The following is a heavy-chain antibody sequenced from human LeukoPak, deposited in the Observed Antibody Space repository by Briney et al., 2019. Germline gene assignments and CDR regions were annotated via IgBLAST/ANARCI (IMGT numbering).Heavy chain of an antibody. D-gene: IGHD2-15*01. CDR3: ARDYCSGVTCHPDY. Sequence: GGSLRLSCAASGFTFSSYSMKWVRQAPGKGLEWVSYISSSSTIYYADSVKGRFTISRDNAKNSLYQQMNSLRDEDTAVYYCARDYCSGVTCHPDYWGQGTLVTVSS. CDR1: GFTFSSYS. V-gene: IGHV3-48*02. CDR2: ISSSSTI. J-gene: IGHJ4*02.